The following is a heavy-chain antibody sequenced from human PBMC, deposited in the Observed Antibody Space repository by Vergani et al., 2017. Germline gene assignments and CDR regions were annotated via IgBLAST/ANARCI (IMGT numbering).Heavy chain of an antibody. J-gene: IGHJ3*02. CDR1: GFTFSSYA. CDR3: ARSDKIDYDFWSDKDAFDI. V-gene: IGHV3-23*01. Sequence: EVQLLESGGGLVQPGGSLRLSCAASGFTFSSYAMSWVRQAPGKGLEWVSAISGSGGSTYYADSVKGRFTITRDNSKNTLYLQMNSLRAEDTAVYYCARSDKIDYDFWSDKDAFDIWGQGTMVTVSS. CDR2: ISGSGGST. D-gene: IGHD3-3*01.